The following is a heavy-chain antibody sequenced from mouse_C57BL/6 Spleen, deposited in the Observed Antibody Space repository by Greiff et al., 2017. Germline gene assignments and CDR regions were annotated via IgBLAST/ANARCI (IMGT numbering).Heavy chain of an antibody. D-gene: IGHD2-4*01. Sequence: QVQLQQSGAELARPGASVKLSCKASGYTFTSYGISWVKQRTGQGLEWIGEIYPRSGNTYYNEKFKGKATLTADKSSSTAYMELRSLTSEDSAVYFGARSVYYDYEWYAMDYWGQGTSVTVSS. CDR1: GYTFTSYG. J-gene: IGHJ4*01. CDR3: ARSVYYDYEWYAMDY. V-gene: IGHV1-81*01. CDR2: IYPRSGNT.